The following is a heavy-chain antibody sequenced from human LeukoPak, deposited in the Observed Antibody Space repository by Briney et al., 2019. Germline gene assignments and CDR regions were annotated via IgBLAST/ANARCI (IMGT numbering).Heavy chain of an antibody. D-gene: IGHD1-26*01. Sequence: PGGSLRLSCAASGFTVSSNYMNWVRQAPGEGLEWVSRINSDGSSTSYADSVKGRFTISRDNAKNTLYLQMNSLRAEDTAVYYCARALGSPLDYWGQGTLVTVSS. V-gene: IGHV3-74*01. CDR1: GFTVSSNY. CDR2: INSDGSST. J-gene: IGHJ4*02. CDR3: ARALGSPLDY.